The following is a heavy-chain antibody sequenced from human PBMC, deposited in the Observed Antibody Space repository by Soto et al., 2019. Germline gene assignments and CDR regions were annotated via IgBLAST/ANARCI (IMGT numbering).Heavy chain of an antibody. CDR2: IYSGGST. V-gene: IGHV3-53*01. D-gene: IGHD1-1*01. J-gene: IGHJ4*02. CDR1: GFTVSSNY. CDR3: ARAQAGTTFAY. Sequence: EVQLVESGGGLIQPGGSLRLSCAASGFTVSSNYMSWVRQAPGKGLEWVSVIYSGGSTYYADSVKGRFTISRDNSKNTLYLQMNSLRAEDTAVYYRARAQAGTTFAYWGQGTLVTVSS.